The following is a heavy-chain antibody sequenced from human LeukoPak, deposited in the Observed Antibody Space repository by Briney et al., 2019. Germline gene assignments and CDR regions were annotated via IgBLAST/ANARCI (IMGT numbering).Heavy chain of an antibody. D-gene: IGHD6-19*01. Sequence: SETLSLTCTVSGGSISSYYWSWIRQPPGRGLEWIGYIYTSGSTNYNPSLKSRVTIPVDTSKNQFSLKLSSVTAADTAVYYCARQGYSSGWSPVYYMDVWGKGTTVTVSS. V-gene: IGHV4-4*09. CDR2: IYTSGST. J-gene: IGHJ6*03. CDR3: ARQGYSSGWSPVYYMDV. CDR1: GGSISSYY.